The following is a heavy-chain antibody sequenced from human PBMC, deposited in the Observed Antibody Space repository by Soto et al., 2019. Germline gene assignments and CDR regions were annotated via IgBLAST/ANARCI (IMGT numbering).Heavy chain of an antibody. CDR2: IYWDDDE. J-gene: IGHJ4*02. V-gene: IGHV2-5*02. D-gene: IGHD2-2*01. CDR3: AHGSCSSADCYPNPYLDY. Sequence: QITLKESGPTLVKPTQTLTLTCTFSGFSLSTTAEGVGWIRQPPGKALEWLALIYWDDDERYSPSLKSRLTITKDTSKNQVVITMTNVDPVDTATYYWAHGSCSSADCYPNPYLDYWGQGILVTVSS. CDR1: GFSLSTTAEG.